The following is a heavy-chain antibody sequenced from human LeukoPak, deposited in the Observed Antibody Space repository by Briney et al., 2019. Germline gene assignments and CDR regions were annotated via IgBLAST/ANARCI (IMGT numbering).Heavy chain of an antibody. CDR3: ARDRFPYCSSTSCYIYYGMDV. CDR1: GFTVSSNY. V-gene: IGHV3-53*01. CDR2: IYSGGST. D-gene: IGHD2-2*02. Sequence: PGGSLRLSCAASGFTVSSNYMSWVRQGPGKGLEWVSVIYSGGSTYYADSVKGRFTISRDNSKNTLYLQMNSLRAEDTAVYYCARDRFPYCSSTSCYIYYGMDVWGQGTTVTVSS. J-gene: IGHJ6*02.